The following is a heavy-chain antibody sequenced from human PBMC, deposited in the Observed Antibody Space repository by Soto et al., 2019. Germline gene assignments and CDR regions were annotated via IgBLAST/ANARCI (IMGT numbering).Heavy chain of an antibody. Sequence: GGSLRLSCAASGFTFSGNGMHWVRQAPGKGLEWVAVIWYDGSDKKYADSVKGRFTISRDNSKTTLYLQMNSLRGEDTAVYYCAGGNKYDSRGSPFDYGGQETQVTFS. V-gene: IGHV3-33*01. J-gene: IGHJ4*02. CDR1: GFTFSGNG. CDR2: IWYDGSDK. D-gene: IGHD3-22*01. CDR3: AGGNKYDSRGSPFDY.